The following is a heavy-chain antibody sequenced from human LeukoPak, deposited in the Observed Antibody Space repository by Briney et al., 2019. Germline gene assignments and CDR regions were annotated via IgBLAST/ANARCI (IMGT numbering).Heavy chain of an antibody. D-gene: IGHD6-13*01. CDR2: ISWDGGST. V-gene: IGHV3-43D*03. J-gene: IGHJ6*03. Sequence: GGSLRLSCAASGFTFDDYAMHWVRQAPGKGLEWVSLISWDGGSTYYADSVKGRFTISRDNSKNSLYLQMNSLRAEDTAVYYCAKSSGSSWYQYYYYYMDVWGKGTTVTISS. CDR3: AKSSGSSWYQYYYYYMDV. CDR1: GFTFDDYA.